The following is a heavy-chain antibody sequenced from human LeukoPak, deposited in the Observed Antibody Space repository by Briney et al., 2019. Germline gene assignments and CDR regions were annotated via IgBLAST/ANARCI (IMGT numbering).Heavy chain of an antibody. CDR2: ISSSGSTI. CDR3: ARHYDSSGYYKDAFDI. D-gene: IGHD3-22*01. V-gene: IGHV3-11*01. Sequence: GGSLRLSCAAPGFTFSDYYMSWIRQAPGKGLEWVSYISSSGSTIYYADSVKGRFTISRDNAKNSLYLQMNSLRAEDTAVYYCARHYDSSGYYKDAFDIWGQGTMVTVSS. CDR1: GFTFSDYY. J-gene: IGHJ3*02.